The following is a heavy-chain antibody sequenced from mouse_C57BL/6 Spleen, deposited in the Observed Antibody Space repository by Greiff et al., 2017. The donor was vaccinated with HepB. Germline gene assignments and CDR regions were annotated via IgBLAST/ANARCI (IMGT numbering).Heavy chain of an antibody. CDR1: GYAFSSYW. CDR2: IYPGDGDT. Sequence: LQESGAELVKPGASVKISCKASGYAFSSYWMNWVKQRPGKGLEWIGQIYPGDGDTNYNGKFKGKATLTADKSSSTAYMQLSSLTSEDSAVYFCANMVTTPLYYYAMDYWGQGTSVTVSS. D-gene: IGHD2-2*01. CDR3: ANMVTTPLYYYAMDY. V-gene: IGHV1-80*01. J-gene: IGHJ4*01.